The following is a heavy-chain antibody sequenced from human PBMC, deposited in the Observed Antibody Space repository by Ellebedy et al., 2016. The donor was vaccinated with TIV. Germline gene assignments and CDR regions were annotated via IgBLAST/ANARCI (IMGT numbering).Heavy chain of an antibody. CDR3: ARVLYSSGWYPLGDAFDI. CDR2: ISSSSSYT. J-gene: IGHJ3*02. V-gene: IGHV3-11*05. Sequence: GGSLRLXXAASGFTFSDYYMSWIRQAPGKGLEWVSYISSSSSYTNYADSVKGRFTISRDNAKNSLYLQMNSLRAEDTAVYYCARVLYSSGWYPLGDAFDIWGQGTMVTVSS. CDR1: GFTFSDYY. D-gene: IGHD6-19*01.